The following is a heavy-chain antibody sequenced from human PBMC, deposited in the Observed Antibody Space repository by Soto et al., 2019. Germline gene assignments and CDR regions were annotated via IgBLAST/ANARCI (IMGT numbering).Heavy chain of an antibody. Sequence: GGSLRLSCAASGFTFSDYAMTWVRQTPGKGLEWVSAISAGGGSTYYADSVKGRFAISRDNSKNTLYLQMSSLRAEDTALYYCANSELQLKYWGQGTLVTVSS. V-gene: IGHV3-23*01. CDR1: GFTFSDYA. CDR2: ISAGGGST. D-gene: IGHD5-18*01. CDR3: ANSELQLKY. J-gene: IGHJ4*02.